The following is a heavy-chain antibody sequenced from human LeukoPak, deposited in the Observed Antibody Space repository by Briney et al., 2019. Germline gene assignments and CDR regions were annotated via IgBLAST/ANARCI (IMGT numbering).Heavy chain of an antibody. D-gene: IGHD2-15*01. Sequence: SETLSLTCAVYGGSFSGYYWSWIRQPPGKGLEWIGEINHSGSTNYNPSLKSRVTISVDTSKNQFSLKLSSVTAADTAVYYCARGTTLTYCSGGSRCRLRGYYFDYWGQGTLVTVSS. CDR2: INHSGST. CDR1: GGSFSGYY. CDR3: ARGTTLTYCSGGSRCRLRGYYFDY. V-gene: IGHV4-34*01. J-gene: IGHJ4*02.